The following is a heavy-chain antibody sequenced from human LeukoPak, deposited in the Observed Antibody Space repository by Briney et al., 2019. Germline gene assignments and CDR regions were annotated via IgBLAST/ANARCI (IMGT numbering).Heavy chain of an antibody. J-gene: IGHJ4*02. CDR1: GFTFSDYY. D-gene: IGHD1-26*01. CDR3: ARAVIVGATRGHFDY. V-gene: IGHV3-11*05. Sequence: AGSLRLSCAASGFTFSDYYMSWIRQAPGKGLEWVSYISSSSSYTNYADSVKGRFTISRDNAKNPLYLQMNSLRAEDTAVYYCARAVIVGATRGHFDYWGQGTLVTVSS. CDR2: ISSSSSYT.